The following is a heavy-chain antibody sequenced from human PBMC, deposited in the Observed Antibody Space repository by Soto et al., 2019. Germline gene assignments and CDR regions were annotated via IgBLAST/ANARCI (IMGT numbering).Heavy chain of an antibody. CDR1: GFTFSSYS. CDR3: ARDLKVAGTNSFYYYGMDV. V-gene: IGHV3-21*01. D-gene: IGHD6-19*01. Sequence: GGSLRLSCAASGFTFSSYSMNWVRQAPGKGLEWVSSISSSSYIYHADSLKGRFTISRDNAKNALYLQMNSLRAEDTAVYYCARDLKVAGTNSFYYYGMDVWGQGTTVTVSS. CDR2: ISSSSYI. J-gene: IGHJ6*02.